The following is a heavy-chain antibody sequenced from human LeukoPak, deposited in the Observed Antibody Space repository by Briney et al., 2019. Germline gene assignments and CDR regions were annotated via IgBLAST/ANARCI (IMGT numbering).Heavy chain of an antibody. CDR3: AKESRYYDILTGYGWFDP. J-gene: IGHJ5*02. D-gene: IGHD3-9*01. CDR1: GFTFSSYE. CDR2: ISSSGSTI. V-gene: IGHV3-48*03. Sequence: GGSLRLSCAASGFTFSSYEMNWVRQAPGKGLEWVSYISSSGSTIYYADSVKGRFTISRDNAKNSLYLQMNSLRAEGTAVYYCAKESRYYDILTGYGWFDPWGQGTLVTVSS.